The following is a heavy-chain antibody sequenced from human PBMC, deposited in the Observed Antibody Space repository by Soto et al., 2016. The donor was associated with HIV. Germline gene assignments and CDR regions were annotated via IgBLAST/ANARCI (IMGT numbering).Heavy chain of an antibody. D-gene: IGHD3-3*01. CDR2: IIPIFGTA. J-gene: IGHJ5*02. V-gene: IGHV1-69*01. CDR3: AKVFVLLGTERNTETYNWLDP. CDR1: GGTFISYA. Sequence: QVQLVQSGAEVKKPGSSVKVSCKASGGTFISYAISWVRQAPGQGLEWMGGIIPIFGTAKYAQKFQGRVTITADESTDTAYMELSSLRSEDTAVYYCAKVFVLLGTERNTETYNWLDPWGQEPWSPSPQ.